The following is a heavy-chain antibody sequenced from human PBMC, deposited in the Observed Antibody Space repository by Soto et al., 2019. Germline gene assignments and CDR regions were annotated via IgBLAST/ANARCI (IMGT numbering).Heavy chain of an antibody. CDR3: AKDSGSRDSSGWYDYYYYGMDV. V-gene: IGHV3-43*01. Sequence: GGSLRLSCAASGFTFDDYTMHWVRQAPGKGLEWVSLISWDGGSTYYADSVKGRFTISRDNSKNPLYLQMNSLRTEDTALYYCAKDSGSRDSSGWYDYYYYGMDVWGQGTTVTVS. CDR1: GFTFDDYT. D-gene: IGHD6-19*01. J-gene: IGHJ6*02. CDR2: ISWDGGST.